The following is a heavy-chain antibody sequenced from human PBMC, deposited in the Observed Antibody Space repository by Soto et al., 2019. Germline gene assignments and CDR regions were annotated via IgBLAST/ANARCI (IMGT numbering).Heavy chain of an antibody. CDR3: AREGQAPYYYYGMDV. J-gene: IGHJ6*02. CDR1: GYTFTSYG. Sequence: GASVKVSWKASGYTFTSYGFRWVRQAPGQGLEWMGWISGYNGNTKYAEKFQGRVTMTTDTSTSTAHMELRSLRSDDTAVYYCAREGQAPYYYYGMDVWGQGTAVTVSS. CDR2: ISGYNGNT. V-gene: IGHV1-18*01.